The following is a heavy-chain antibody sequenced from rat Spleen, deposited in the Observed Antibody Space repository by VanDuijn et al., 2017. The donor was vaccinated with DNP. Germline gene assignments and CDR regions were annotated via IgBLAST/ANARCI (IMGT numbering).Heavy chain of an antibody. J-gene: IGHJ4*01. CDR1: GFTFSDSA. Sequence: EVQLVESGGGVVQPGKSLKLSCAASGFTFSDSAMAWVRQSPKMGLEWVATIIYDGSHTFYRDSVQGRFTISRDNAKSTLYLQMDSLRSEDTATYYCTTFEGRDAWGQGTSVTVSS. D-gene: IGHD1-11*01. CDR2: IIYDGSHT. CDR3: TTFEGRDA. V-gene: IGHV5S10*01.